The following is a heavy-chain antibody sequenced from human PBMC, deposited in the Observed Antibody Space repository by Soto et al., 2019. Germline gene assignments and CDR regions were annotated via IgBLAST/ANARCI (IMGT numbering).Heavy chain of an antibody. CDR1: GGTFSSYA. CDR3: AREPGDSSGLDY. V-gene: IGHV1-69*13. Sequence: ASVKVSCKASGGTFSSYAISWVRQAPGQGLEWMGGIIPIFGTANYAQKFQGRVTITADESTSTAYMELSSLRSEDTAVYYCAREPGDSSGLDYWGQGTLVTVSS. CDR2: IIPIFGTA. D-gene: IGHD3-22*01. J-gene: IGHJ4*02.